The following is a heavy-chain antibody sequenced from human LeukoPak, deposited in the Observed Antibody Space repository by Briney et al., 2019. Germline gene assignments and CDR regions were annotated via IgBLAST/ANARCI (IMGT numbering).Heavy chain of an antibody. CDR2: INPKSGGT. CDR1: GYTFTDYY. J-gene: IGHJ4*02. V-gene: IGHV1-2*02. CDR3: ATYYYDSSGYYFDY. D-gene: IGHD3-22*01. Sequence: ASVKVSCKASGYTFTDYYMHWVRQAPGQGLEWMGWINPKSGGTNSAQKFQGRVTMTRDTSISTAYMEVSRLRPDDTAVYYCATYYYDSSGYYFDYWGQGTLVTVSS.